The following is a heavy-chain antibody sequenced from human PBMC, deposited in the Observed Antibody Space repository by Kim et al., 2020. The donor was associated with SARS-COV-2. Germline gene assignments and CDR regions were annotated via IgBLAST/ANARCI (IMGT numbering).Heavy chain of an antibody. D-gene: IGHD1-7*01. CDR1: GFTFSSYG. CDR3: AKDRGYNWNYFGDY. J-gene: IGHJ4*02. V-gene: IGHV3-30*18. Sequence: GGSLRLSCAASGFTFSSYGMHWVRQAPGKGLEWVAVISYDGSNKYYADSVKGRFTISRDNSKNTLYLQMNSLRAEDTAVYYCAKDRGYNWNYFGDYWGQGTLVTVSS. CDR2: ISYDGSNK.